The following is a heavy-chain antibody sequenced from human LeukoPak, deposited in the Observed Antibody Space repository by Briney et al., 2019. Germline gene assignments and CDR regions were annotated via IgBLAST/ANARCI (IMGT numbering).Heavy chain of an antibody. CDR2: ISSSSSYI. CDR1: GFTFSSYS. D-gene: IGHD6-13*01. CDR3: ARSHASYSSNWSFSYYFDY. V-gene: IGHV3-21*01. J-gene: IGHJ4*02. Sequence: GGSLRLSCAASGFTFSSYSMNWVRQAPGKGLEWVSSISSSSSYIYYADSVKGRFTISRDNAKNTLYLEMNSLRAEDTAVYYCARSHASYSSNWSFSYYFDYWGQGTLVTVSS.